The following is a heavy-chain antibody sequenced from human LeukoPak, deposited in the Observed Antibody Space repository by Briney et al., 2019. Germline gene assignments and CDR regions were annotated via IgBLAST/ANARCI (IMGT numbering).Heavy chain of an antibody. D-gene: IGHD3-22*01. J-gene: IGHJ3*02. V-gene: IGHV3-43*02. CDR1: GFTFDDYA. CDR3: AKDRSWDRSGYTAFHI. Sequence: GGSLRLSCAASGFTFDDYAMHWVRQAPGKGLEWVSLISGDGDSTYYADSVKGRFTISRDNSKNSLYLQMHSLRNEDTALYFCAKDRSWDRSGYTAFHIWGQGTMVTVSS. CDR2: ISGDGDST.